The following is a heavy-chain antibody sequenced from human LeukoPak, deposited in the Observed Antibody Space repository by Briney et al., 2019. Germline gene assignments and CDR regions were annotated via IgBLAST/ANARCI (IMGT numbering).Heavy chain of an antibody. CDR1: GGSISSGGYY. Sequence: SETLSLTCTVSGGSISSGGYYWSWIRQHPGKGLEWIGYIYYSGSTYYNPSLKSRVTISVDRSKNQFSLKLSSVTAADTAVYYCARFKGYYYDSSGYLMGGYYFDYWGQGTLVTVSS. V-gene: IGHV4-31*03. CDR3: ARFKGYYYDSSGYLMGGYYFDY. CDR2: IYYSGST. J-gene: IGHJ4*02. D-gene: IGHD3-22*01.